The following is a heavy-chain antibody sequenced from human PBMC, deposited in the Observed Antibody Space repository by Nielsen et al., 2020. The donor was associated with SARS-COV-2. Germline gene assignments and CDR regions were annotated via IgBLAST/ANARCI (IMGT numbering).Heavy chain of an antibody. CDR2: INTNTGNP. CDR3: ARGEGWLAPDAFDI. D-gene: IGHD6-19*01. V-gene: IGHV7-4-1*02. J-gene: IGHJ3*02. CDR1: GYTFTSYA. Sequence: ASVKVSCKASGYTFTSYAMNWVRQAPGQGLEWMGWINTNTGNPTYAQGFTGRFVFSLDTSVSTAYLQISSLKAEDTAVYYCARGEGWLAPDAFDIWGQGTMVTVPS.